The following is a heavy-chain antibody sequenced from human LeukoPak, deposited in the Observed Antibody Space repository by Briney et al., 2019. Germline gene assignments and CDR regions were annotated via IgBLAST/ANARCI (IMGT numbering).Heavy chain of an antibody. CDR1: GGTFSSYN. V-gene: IGHV3-21*01. Sequence: GGSLRLSCAASGGTFSSYNMHRVRQAPGKGLEWVSSISSGGHYIYYADSVKGRFTISRDNAKNSLYLQVNSLRAEDTAVYHCARALKAFDCWGQGTLVTVSS. J-gene: IGHJ4*02. CDR2: ISSGGHYI. CDR3: ARALKAFDC.